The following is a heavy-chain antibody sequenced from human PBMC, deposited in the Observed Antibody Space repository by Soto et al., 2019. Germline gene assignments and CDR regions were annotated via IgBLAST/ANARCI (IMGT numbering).Heavy chain of an antibody. CDR2: LDSGGST. Sequence: HPGGSLRLSCVAYGFIVSSNYMSWVRQAPGKGLEWVSLLDSGGSTFYADSVKGRFTISRDNSKNTLYLQMNSLRAEDTAVYFCAKDGSARSFQHWGQGTLVTVSS. J-gene: IGHJ1*01. CDR3: AKDGSARSFQH. V-gene: IGHV3-53*01. CDR1: GFIVSSNY. D-gene: IGHD1-26*01.